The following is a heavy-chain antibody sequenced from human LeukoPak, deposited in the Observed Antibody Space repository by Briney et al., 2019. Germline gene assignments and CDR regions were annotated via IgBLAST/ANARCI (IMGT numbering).Heavy chain of an antibody. CDR3: AKDHYYDSSGYYSPYFDY. D-gene: IGHD3-22*01. CDR2: ISGSGGST. V-gene: IGHV3-23*01. Sequence: HAGGSLRLSCAASGFTFSSYAMSWVRQAPGKGLEWVSAISGSGGSTYYADSVKGRFTISRDNSKNTLYLQMNSLRAEDTAVYYCAKDHYYDSSGYYSPYFDYWGQGTLVTVSS. J-gene: IGHJ4*02. CDR1: GFTFSSYA.